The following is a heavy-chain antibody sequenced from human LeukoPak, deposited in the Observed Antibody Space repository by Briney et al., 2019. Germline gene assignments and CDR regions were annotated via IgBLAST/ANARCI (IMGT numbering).Heavy chain of an antibody. J-gene: IGHJ3*02. V-gene: IGHV1-2*02. CDR2: INPNSGGT. D-gene: IGHD6-19*01. Sequence: ASVKVSCKASGYTFTDYYTHWVRQAPGQGLEWLGWINPNSGGTNYPPKFQGRLTMTRDTSISTAYMELTRLTSDDTAVYYCAREGPRSKGSGGAAFHIWGQGTMVTVSS. CDR1: GYTFTDYY. CDR3: AREGPRSKGSGGAAFHI.